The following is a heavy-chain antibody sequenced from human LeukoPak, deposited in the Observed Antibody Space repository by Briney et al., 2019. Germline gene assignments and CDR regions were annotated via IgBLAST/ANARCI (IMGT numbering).Heavy chain of an antibody. J-gene: IGHJ4*02. CDR1: GFPFSSYW. CDR2: IKQDGSKK. CDR3: TRVGYIDEGIDY. D-gene: IGHD5-24*01. Sequence: PGGSLRLSCVASGFPFSSYWMTWVRQAPGKGLEWVANIKQDGSKKSYVDSVKGRFTISRDNAKNLLYLQMNSLRAEDTAIYYCTRVGYIDEGIDYWGQGTLVTVSS. V-gene: IGHV3-7*04.